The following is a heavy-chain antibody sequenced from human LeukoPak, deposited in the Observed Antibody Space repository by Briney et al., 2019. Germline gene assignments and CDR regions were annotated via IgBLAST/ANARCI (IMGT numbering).Heavy chain of an antibody. CDR3: AGGERYCSGGSCYGFSGY. V-gene: IGHV1-2*06. Sequence: SVKVSCKASGYTFTGYYMHWVRQAPGQGLEWMGRINPNSGGTNYAQKFQGRVTMTRDTSISTAYMELSRLRSDDTAVYYCAGGERYCSGGSCYGFSGYWGQGTLVTVSS. CDR1: GYTFTGYY. D-gene: IGHD2-15*01. CDR2: INPNSGGT. J-gene: IGHJ4*02.